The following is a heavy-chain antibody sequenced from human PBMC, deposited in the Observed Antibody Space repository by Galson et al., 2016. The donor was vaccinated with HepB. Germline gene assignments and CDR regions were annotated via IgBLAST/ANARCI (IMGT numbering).Heavy chain of an antibody. J-gene: IGHJ4*02. V-gene: IGHV3-23*01. CDR1: GFTFSSYA. CDR3: AKDLYYYDSSGQSVFDY. CDR2: ISGSGGST. D-gene: IGHD3-22*01. Sequence: SLRLSCAASGFTFSSYAMSWVRQAPGKGLEWVSVISGSGGSTYYADSVKGRFTISRDNSKNTLYLQMNSLRAEDTAVYYWAKDLYYYDSSGQSVFDYWGQGNQVTVSS.